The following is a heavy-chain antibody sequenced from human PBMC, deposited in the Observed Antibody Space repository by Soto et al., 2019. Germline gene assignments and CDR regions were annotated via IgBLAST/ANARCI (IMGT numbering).Heavy chain of an antibody. V-gene: IGHV4-61*01. Sequence: QVQLQESGPGLVKPSETLSLTCTVSGGSVSSGSYYWSWIRQPPGKGLEWIGYIYYSGSTSYNPSLNSRLTISIDTSNNQFSLKLSSVTAADTAVYYCAPTPATIRAWFAPWGQRTLVTVSS. J-gene: IGHJ5*02. CDR2: IYYSGST. D-gene: IGHD2-2*01. CDR3: APTPATIRAWFAP. CDR1: GGSVSSGSYY.